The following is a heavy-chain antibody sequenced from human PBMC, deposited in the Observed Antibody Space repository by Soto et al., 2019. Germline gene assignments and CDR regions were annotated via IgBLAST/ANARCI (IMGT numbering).Heavy chain of an antibody. D-gene: IGHD3-9*01. CDR1: GDSISSSDYY. J-gene: IGHJ4*02. V-gene: IGHV4-39*07. CDR2: IYNSGNI. CDR3: ARVEDDILTGRNFDY. Sequence: SETLSLTCTVSGDSISSSDYYWGWIRQPPGKGLEWIASIYNSGNIYYNPSLKSRVTISVDTSKNQFSLKLSSVTAADTAVYYCARVEDDILTGRNFDYWGQGTLVTVSS.